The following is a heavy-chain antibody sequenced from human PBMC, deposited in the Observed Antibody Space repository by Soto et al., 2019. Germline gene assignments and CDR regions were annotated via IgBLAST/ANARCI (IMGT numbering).Heavy chain of an antibody. V-gene: IGHV3-30*03. D-gene: IGHD1-7*01. CDR1: GFTFSDYV. Sequence: QVQLVESGGGVVQPGRSLRLSCAASGFTFSDYVMHWVRQVPGKRLEWVAIISHDERIKYYADSVKGRFTISRDNSNNMLYLQMDSLQTEDTALYYCARRLEGASSELLDYWGQGTLVTVSS. CDR2: ISHDERIK. CDR3: ARRLEGASSELLDY. J-gene: IGHJ4*02.